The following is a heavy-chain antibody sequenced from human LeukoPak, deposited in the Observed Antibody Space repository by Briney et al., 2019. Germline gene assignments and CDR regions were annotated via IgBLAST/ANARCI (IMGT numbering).Heavy chain of an antibody. CDR2: INPSGGST. CDR1: GYTFTGYY. V-gene: IGHV1-46*01. CDR3: ARVAVVAAEPFDY. Sequence: GASVKVSCKASGYTFTGYYMHWVRQAPGQGLEWMGIINPSGGSTSYAQKFQGRVTMTRDMSTSTVYMELSSLRSEDTAVYYCARVAVVAAEPFDYWGQGTLVTVSS. J-gene: IGHJ4*02. D-gene: IGHD2-15*01.